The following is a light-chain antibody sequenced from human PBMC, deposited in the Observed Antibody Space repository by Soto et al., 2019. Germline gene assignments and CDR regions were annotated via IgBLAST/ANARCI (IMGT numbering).Light chain of an antibody. J-gene: IGKJ1*01. V-gene: IGKV3-15*01. CDR3: QRYKDWPPWT. CDR1: QNVGSK. CDR2: GAS. Sequence: EIVMTQYPANLSLSPGERATLFCRASQNVGSKLAWYQQKPGQAPRLLIHGASTRATGVPARFNGSVSGTDFTLTISSLQSEDFAVYYGQRYKDWPPWTFGQGTKVDIK.